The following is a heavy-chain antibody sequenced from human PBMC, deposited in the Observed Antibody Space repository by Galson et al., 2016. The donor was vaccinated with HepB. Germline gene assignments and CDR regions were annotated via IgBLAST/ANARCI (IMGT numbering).Heavy chain of an antibody. D-gene: IGHD3-16*01. CDR2: INQDANEK. Sequence: SLRLSCAASGFTFTNYWMSWVRQAPGKGLEWVAQINQDANEKYYVDSVKGRFTISRDNAKNSLYLQMNSLRVEDTAVYYCARGERGTRWAYYFDYWGQGTLVTVSS. CDR1: GFTFTNYW. CDR3: ARGERGTRWAYYFDY. V-gene: IGHV3-7*01. J-gene: IGHJ4*02.